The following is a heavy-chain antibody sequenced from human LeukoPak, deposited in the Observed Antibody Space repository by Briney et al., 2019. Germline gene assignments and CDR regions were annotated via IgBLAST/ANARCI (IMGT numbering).Heavy chain of an antibody. CDR1: GFTFNNYW. CDR2: ISGTGGTT. J-gene: IGHJ6*02. Sequence: GGSLRLSCAASGFTFNNYWMHWVRQAPGKGLVWVSAISGTGGTTYYADSVKGRFTISRDNSKNTLYLQMNSLRAEDTAVYYCAKGGFGGKRPYYYYGMDVWGQGPTVTVSS. D-gene: IGHD4-23*01. CDR3: AKGGFGGKRPYYYYGMDV. V-gene: IGHV3-23*01.